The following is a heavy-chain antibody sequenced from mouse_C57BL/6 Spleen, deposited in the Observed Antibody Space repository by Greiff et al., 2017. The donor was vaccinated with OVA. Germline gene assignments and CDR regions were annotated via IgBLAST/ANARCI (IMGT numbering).Heavy chain of an antibody. D-gene: IGHD1-1*02. CDR2: IIPSNGGT. CDR1: GYTFTSYW. V-gene: IGHV1-53*01. J-gene: IGHJ4*01. CDR3: ARGLWPYAMDY. Sequence: QVQLQQPGTELVKPGASVKLSCKASGYTFTSYWMPWVKQRPGQGLEWIGNIIPSNGGTNYNEKFKSKATLTVDKSSSTAYMQLSSLTSEDSAVYYCARGLWPYAMDYWGQGTSVTVSS.